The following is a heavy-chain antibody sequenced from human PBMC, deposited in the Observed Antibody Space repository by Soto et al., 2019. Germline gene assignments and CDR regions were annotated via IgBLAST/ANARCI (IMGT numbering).Heavy chain of an antibody. CDR2: IYYSGST. CDR3: ARLGSVEAAAPM. V-gene: IGHV4-59*08. CDR1: GGSISSYY. Sequence: SETLSLTCTVSGGSISSYYGSWIRQPPGKGLEWIGYIYYSGSTNYNPSLKSRVTISVDTSKNQFSLKLSSVTAADTAVYYCARLGSVEAAAPMWGQGTLVTVSS. J-gene: IGHJ4*02. D-gene: IGHD6-13*01.